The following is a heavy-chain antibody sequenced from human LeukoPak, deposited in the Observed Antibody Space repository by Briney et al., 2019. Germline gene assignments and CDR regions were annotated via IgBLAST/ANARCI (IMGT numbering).Heavy chain of an antibody. CDR3: ARDHRGGYYGMDV. Sequence: GGSLRLSCAASGFTFSSYSMNWVRQAPGKGLEWVSSISSSSSYIYYADSVKGRFTISRDNAKNSLYVQMNSLRAEDTAVYYCARDHRGGYYGMDVWGQGTTVTVSS. J-gene: IGHJ6*02. CDR1: GFTFSSYS. D-gene: IGHD1-26*01. V-gene: IGHV3-21*01. CDR2: ISSSSSYI.